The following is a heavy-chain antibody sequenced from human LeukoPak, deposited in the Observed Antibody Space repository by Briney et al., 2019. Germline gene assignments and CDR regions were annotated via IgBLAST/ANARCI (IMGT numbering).Heavy chain of an antibody. CDR2: INHSGST. CDR1: GGSFSGYY. J-gene: IGHJ5*02. Sequence: SETLSLTCAVYGGSFSGYYWSWIRQPPGKGLEWIGEINHSGSTNYNPSLKSRVTISVDTSKNQFSLKLSSVTAADTAVYYCARQGPYSSSWYVRSLGWFDPWGQGTLVTVSS. CDR3: ARQGPYSSSWYVRSLGWFDP. D-gene: IGHD6-13*01. V-gene: IGHV4-34*01.